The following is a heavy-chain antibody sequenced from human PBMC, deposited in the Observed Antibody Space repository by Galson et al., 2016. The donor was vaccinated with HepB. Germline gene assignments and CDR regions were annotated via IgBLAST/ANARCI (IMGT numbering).Heavy chain of an antibody. D-gene: IGHD6-19*01. CDR1: GFSLSTSGMG. Sequence: PALVKPTQTLTLTCTFSGFSLSTSGMGVGWIRQPPGKALEWLALIYWDDDKRYSPSLESRLAITKDTSKNQVVLTMTNMDPVDTGTYYCAHPSYSSGWHWDYWGQGTLVIVSA. V-gene: IGHV2-5*02. CDR2: IYWDDDK. CDR3: AHPSYSSGWHWDY. J-gene: IGHJ4*02.